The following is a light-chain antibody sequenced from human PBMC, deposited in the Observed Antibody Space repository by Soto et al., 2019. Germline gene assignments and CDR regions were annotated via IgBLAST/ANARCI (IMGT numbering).Light chain of an antibody. J-gene: IGKJ2*01. Sequence: DIQMTQSPSSLSASVGVRVTITCRASQSISSYLNWYQQKPGKAPKLLIYGASSLESGVPSRFSGSGSGTDFTLTISSLQPEDFATYYCQQSHSIPYTLGQWTKLEI. CDR3: QQSHSIPYT. CDR2: GAS. V-gene: IGKV1-39*01. CDR1: QSISSY.